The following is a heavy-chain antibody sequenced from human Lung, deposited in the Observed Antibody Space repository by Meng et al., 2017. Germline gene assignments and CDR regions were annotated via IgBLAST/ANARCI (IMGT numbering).Heavy chain of an antibody. CDR1: GYTFTSYA. CDR2: INAGNGNT. J-gene: IGHJ4*02. D-gene: IGHD2-21*02. Sequence: QAPLVPSGAEGKKPGASVKFSFKASGYTFTSYAMHWVRQAPGQRLEWMGWINAGNGNTKYSQKFQGRVTITRDTSASTAYMELSSLRSEDTAVYYCARGDYCGGDCYWFDYWGQGTLVTSPQ. V-gene: IGHV1-3*01. CDR3: ARGDYCGGDCYWFDY.